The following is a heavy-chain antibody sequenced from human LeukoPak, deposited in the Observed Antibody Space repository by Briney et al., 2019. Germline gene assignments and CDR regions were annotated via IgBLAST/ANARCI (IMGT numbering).Heavy chain of an antibody. CDR3: ARVDTAMVDLYYYYYGMDV. Sequence: GASVKVSCKASGYTFTSYGISWVRQAPGQGLEWMGWISAYNGNTNYAQKLQGRVTMTTDTSTSPAYMELRSLRSDDTAVYYCARVDTAMVDLYYYYYGMDVWGQGTTVTVSS. CDR2: ISAYNGNT. V-gene: IGHV1-18*01. J-gene: IGHJ6*02. CDR1: GYTFTSYG. D-gene: IGHD5-18*01.